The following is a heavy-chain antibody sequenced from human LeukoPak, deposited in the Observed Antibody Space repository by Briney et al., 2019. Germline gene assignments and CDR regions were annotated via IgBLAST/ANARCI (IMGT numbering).Heavy chain of an antibody. J-gene: IGHJ4*01. V-gene: IGHV3-7*01. CDR3: ARDGIAAGLYFDL. CDR2: IRQDGGEK. D-gene: IGHD6-6*01. Sequence: GGSLRLSCAASGFTFSDYWVNWVRQAPGKGLEWVASIRQDGGEKTYVDSVKGRFTISRDNTKNSLYLQMSSLRAEDTAVYYCARDGIAAGLYFDLWGQGTLVTVSS. CDR1: GFTFSDYW.